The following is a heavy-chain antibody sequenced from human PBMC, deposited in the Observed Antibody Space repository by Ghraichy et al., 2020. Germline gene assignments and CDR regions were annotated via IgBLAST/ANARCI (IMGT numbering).Heavy chain of an antibody. CDR2: ISSSGGST. J-gene: IGHJ4*02. Sequence: GGSLRLSCAASGFTFSSYAMSWVRQAPGKGLEWVSAISSSGGSTFYADSVKGRFTISRDNSKNTLYLQMNILRAEDTAVYYCAKDQGYSSSWLHSDYWGQGTLVTVSS. D-gene: IGHD6-13*01. V-gene: IGHV3-23*01. CDR3: AKDQGYSSSWLHSDY. CDR1: GFTFSSYA.